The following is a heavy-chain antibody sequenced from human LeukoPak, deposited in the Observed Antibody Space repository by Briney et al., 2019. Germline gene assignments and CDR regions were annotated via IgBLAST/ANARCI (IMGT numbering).Heavy chain of an antibody. J-gene: IGHJ5*02. D-gene: IGHD3-3*01. CDR1: GGSFSGYY. CDR2: INHSGST. CDR3: ARGRTYYDFWSGYCYNWFDP. V-gene: IGHV4-34*01. Sequence: PSETLSLTCAVYGGSFSGYYWSWIRQPPGKGLEWIGEINHSGSTNYNPSLKSRVTISVDTSKNQFSLKLSSVTAADTAVYYCARGRTYYDFWSGYCYNWFDPWGQGTLVTVSS.